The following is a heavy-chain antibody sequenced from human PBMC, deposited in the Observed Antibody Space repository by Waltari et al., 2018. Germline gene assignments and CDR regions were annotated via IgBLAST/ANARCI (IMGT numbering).Heavy chain of an antibody. V-gene: IGHV4-39*07. CDR1: GGSISSSSYY. Sequence: QLQLQESGPGLVKPSETLSLTCPVSGGSISSSSYYWGWIRQPPGKGLEWIGSIYYNGSTYYNPSLKSRVTISVDTSKNQFSLKLSSVTAADTAVYYCARDKGAVAGLIDYWGQGTLVTVSS. D-gene: IGHD6-19*01. CDR3: ARDKGAVAGLIDY. CDR2: IYYNGST. J-gene: IGHJ4*02.